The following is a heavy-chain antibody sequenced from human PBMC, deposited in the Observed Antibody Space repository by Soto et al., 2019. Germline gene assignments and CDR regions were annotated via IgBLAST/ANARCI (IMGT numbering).Heavy chain of an antibody. J-gene: IGHJ4*02. CDR3: ARDLRKLRYFDY. CDR2: LSADENNK. Sequence: QAQLVESGGGVVQPGRSLRLSCTASGFTFSPYAFHWVRQAPGKGLEWVAVLSADENNKYYADSVKGRFTISRDNSKSTLYLQMNSLRAEDTAVYYCARDLRKLRYFDYWGQGTLVTVSS. D-gene: IGHD3-9*01. CDR1: GFTFSPYA. V-gene: IGHV3-30-3*01.